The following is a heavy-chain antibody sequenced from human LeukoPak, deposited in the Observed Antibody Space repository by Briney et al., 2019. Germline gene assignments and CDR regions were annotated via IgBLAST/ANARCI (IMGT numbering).Heavy chain of an antibody. D-gene: IGHD3-16*01. J-gene: IGHJ4*02. Sequence: GGSLRLSCAASGFIYSNFGMSWVRQAPGKGPEWVSTLSGGAENTHYADSVNGRFTISRDNSKNSMWLQMSSLRVEDTAVYHCARDVGGPMFDYWGQGILVTVSS. CDR2: LSGGAENT. CDR3: ARDVGGPMFDY. V-gene: IGHV3-23*01. CDR1: GFIYSNFG.